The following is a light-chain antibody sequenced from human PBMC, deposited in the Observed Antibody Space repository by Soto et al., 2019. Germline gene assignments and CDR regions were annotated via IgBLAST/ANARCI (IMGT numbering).Light chain of an antibody. CDR3: QSYDSSLSGDV. CDR1: SSNIGAGYD. Sequence: QTVVTQPPSVSGAPGQRVTISCTGSSSNIGAGYDVHWYQQLPGTAPKLLIYGNSNRPSGVPDRFSGSKSGTSASLAITGLQAEDEADYSCQSYDSSLSGDVFGTGTKLTVL. V-gene: IGLV1-40*01. J-gene: IGLJ1*01. CDR2: GNS.